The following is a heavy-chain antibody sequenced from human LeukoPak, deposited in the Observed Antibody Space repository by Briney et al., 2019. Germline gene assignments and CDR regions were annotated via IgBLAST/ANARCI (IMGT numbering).Heavy chain of an antibody. J-gene: IGHJ3*02. CDR2: IYYSGST. CDR3: ARVSNYYDDNDDAFDI. D-gene: IGHD3-22*01. CDR1: GGSISSSSYY. V-gene: IGHV4-39*07. Sequence: PSETLSLTCTVSGGSISSSSYYWGWIRQPPGKGLEWIGSIYYSGSTYYNPSLKSRVTMSVDTSKNQFSLKLSSVTAADTAVYYCARVSNYYDDNDDAFDIWGQGTMVTVSS.